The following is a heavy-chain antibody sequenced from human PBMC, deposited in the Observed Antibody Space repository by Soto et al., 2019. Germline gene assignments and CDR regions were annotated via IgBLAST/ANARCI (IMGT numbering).Heavy chain of an antibody. CDR1: GYTFNTYY. J-gene: IGHJ4*02. Sequence: QVQLVQSGAEVRKPGASVKVSCKPSGYTFNTYYLHWLRQAPGQALEWMGVIHPSGGGTTYAQKFLGRVTVTRDTSPTTVFMELSSLRSDDTALYYCARGGHIAVVTASFDNWGQGTLVTVSS. CDR2: IHPSGGGT. CDR3: ARGGHIAVVTASFDN. D-gene: IGHD2-21*02. V-gene: IGHV1-46*02.